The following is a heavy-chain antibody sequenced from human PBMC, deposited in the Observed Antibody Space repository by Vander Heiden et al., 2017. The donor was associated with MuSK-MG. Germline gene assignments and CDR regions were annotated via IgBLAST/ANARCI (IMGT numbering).Heavy chain of an antibody. CDR3: ADGVYCSRTRCYGGMDV. CDR2: ISGSGNNT. D-gene: IGHD2-2*01. Sequence: EVQLLESGGGVVQPGGSLRLSCAASGSTFSSSAMSWVRQAPGKGLEWVAAISGSGNNTYYADSVKGRFTISRENSKNTVYLQINSLRAEETAVYYCADGVYCSRTRCYGGMDVWGQGTTVTVSS. V-gene: IGHV3-23*01. CDR1: GSTFSSSA. J-gene: IGHJ6*02.